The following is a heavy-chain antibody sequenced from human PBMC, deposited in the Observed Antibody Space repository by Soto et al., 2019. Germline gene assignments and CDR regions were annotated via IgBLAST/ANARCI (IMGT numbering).Heavy chain of an antibody. J-gene: IGHJ4*02. V-gene: IGHV1-18*01. CDR2: ISASNGNT. CDR3: ARSQSGDYEGCGY. D-gene: IGHD4-17*01. Sequence: QVQLVQSGAEVKKPGASVKVSCKASGYTFTNYGINWVRQAPGQGLEWMGWISASNGNTNYAQRVQGSVTMTTDTSTSTAYMELRSLRSDDTAVYYCARSQSGDYEGCGYWGQGTLVTVSS. CDR1: GYTFTNYG.